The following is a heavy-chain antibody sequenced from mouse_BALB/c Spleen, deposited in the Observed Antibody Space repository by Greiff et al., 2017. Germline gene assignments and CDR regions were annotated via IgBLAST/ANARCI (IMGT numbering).Heavy chain of an antibody. CDR3: ARGCNYGGNYFDY. CDR2: ILPGSGST. J-gene: IGHJ2*01. Sequence: VQLQQSGAELMKPGASVKISCKATDYTFSSYWIEWVKQRPGHGLEWIGEILPGSGSTNYNEKFKGKATFTADTSSNTAYMQLSSLTSEDSAVYYCARGCNYGGNYFDYWGQGTTLTVSS. V-gene: IGHV1-9*01. D-gene: IGHD2-1*01. CDR1: DYTFSSYW.